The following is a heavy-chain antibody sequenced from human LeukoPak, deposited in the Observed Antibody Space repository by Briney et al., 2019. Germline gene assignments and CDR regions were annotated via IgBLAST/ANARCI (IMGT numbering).Heavy chain of an antibody. CDR1: GFTFSSYA. V-gene: IGHV3-23*01. CDR2: ISGSGGST. CDR3: ARDYADYVVYFFFDY. D-gene: IGHD4-17*01. Sequence: AGGSLRLSCAASGFTFSSYAMSGVRQAPGKGLEWVSAISGSGGSTYYADSAKGRFTISRDNSQNTLYLQMNSLRAEDTAVYYCARDYADYVVYFFFDYWGQGTLVTVSS. J-gene: IGHJ4*02.